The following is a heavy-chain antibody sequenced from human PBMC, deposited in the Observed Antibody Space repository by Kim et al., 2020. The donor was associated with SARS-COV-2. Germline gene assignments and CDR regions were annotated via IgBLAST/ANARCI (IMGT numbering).Heavy chain of an antibody. CDR2: IDPSDSYT. CDR1: GYSFTNYW. D-gene: IGHD3-22*01. V-gene: IGHV5-10-1*01. CDR3: ARRSGGVTMMREVFDL. J-gene: IGHJ5*02. Sequence: GESLKISCKGSGYSFTNYWISWLRQMPGKGLEWMGRIDPSDSYTNYSPSFQGHVTISVDKSINTAFLQWSSLKASDTAMYYCARRSGGVTMMREVFDLWGQGTLVTVSS.